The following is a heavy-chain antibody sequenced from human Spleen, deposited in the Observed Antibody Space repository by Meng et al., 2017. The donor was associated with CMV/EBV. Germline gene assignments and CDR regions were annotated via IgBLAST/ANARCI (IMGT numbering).Heavy chain of an antibody. CDR1: GGAITKTTLY. CDR3: AYSSGWYGTWPGD. Sequence: SETLSLTCSVSGGAITKTTLYWDWIRQPPGKGLEWVGTIFSTGRTFYNPSLERRVTISIDMPKNQLALKLSSVTAADTAVFYCAYSSGWYGTWPGDWGQGTLVTVSS. V-gene: IGHV4-39*06. D-gene: IGHD6-19*01. J-gene: IGHJ4*02. CDR2: IFSTGRT.